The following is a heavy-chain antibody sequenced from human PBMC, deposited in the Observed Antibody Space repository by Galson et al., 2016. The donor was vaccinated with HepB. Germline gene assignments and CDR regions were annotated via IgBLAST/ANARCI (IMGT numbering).Heavy chain of an antibody. V-gene: IGHV3-30*18. Sequence: SLRLSCAASGLTFGDYGMHWVRQAPGKGPEWVGGVSFNGKVQYYADSVKGRFTISRDNSKNKLYLQMDSLRVEDTALYYCAKEPQKYSSGWYYYNWGQGALVTVSS. D-gene: IGHD6-19*01. J-gene: IGHJ4*02. CDR2: VSFNGKVQ. CDR3: AKEPQKYSSGWYYYN. CDR1: GLTFGDYG.